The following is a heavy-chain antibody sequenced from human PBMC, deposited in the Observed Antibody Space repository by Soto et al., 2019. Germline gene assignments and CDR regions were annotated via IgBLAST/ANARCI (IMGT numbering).Heavy chain of an antibody. D-gene: IGHD3-16*02. Sequence: GGSLRLSCVGSGVDFRGSYMNWIRQAPGKGLEWISYISDTGRTIHYADSVKGRFVISRDNSRDSLYLQMNDLRADVTAIYYCAGFKEGKIVGLRWLDPWGQGTRVTVSS. V-gene: IGHV3-11*01. CDR2: ISDTGRTI. CDR1: GVDFRGSY. J-gene: IGHJ5*02. CDR3: AGFKEGKIVGLRWLDP.